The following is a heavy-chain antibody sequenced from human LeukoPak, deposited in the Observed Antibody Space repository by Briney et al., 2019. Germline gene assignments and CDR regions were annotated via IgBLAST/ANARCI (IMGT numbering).Heavy chain of an antibody. V-gene: IGHV4-34*01. CDR3: ARGWLSETTVVTPYNY. CDR2: INHSGST. J-gene: IGHJ4*02. CDR1: GGSFSGCY. Sequence: SETLSLTCAVYGGSFSGCYWSWIRQPPGKGLEWIGEINHSGSTNYNPSLKSRVTISVDTSKNQFSLKLSSVTAADTAVYYCARGWLSETTVVTPYNYWGQGTLVTVSS. D-gene: IGHD4-23*01.